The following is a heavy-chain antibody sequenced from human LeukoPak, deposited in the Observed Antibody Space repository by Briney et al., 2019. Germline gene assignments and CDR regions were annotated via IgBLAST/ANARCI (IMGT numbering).Heavy chain of an antibody. D-gene: IGHD2-15*01. J-gene: IGHJ4*02. V-gene: IGHV3-23*01. CDR1: GFTFSSYA. CDR3: AKSADIVVVVAAVCFDY. CDR2: ISGSGGST. Sequence: PGGSLRLSCAASGFTFSSYAMSWVRQAPGKGLEWVSAISGSGGSTYYADSVKGRFTISRDNSKNTLYLQMNSLRAEDTAVYYCAKSADIVVVVAAVCFDYWGQGTLVTVSS.